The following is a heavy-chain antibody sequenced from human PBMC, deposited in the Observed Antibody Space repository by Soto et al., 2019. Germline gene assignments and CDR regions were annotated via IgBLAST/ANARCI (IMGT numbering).Heavy chain of an antibody. CDR3: ASYRTVTTVSGFDY. V-gene: IGHV3-23*01. D-gene: IGHD4-4*01. Sequence: GGSLRLSCAASGFTFSNYAMSWVRQAPGKGLEWVSAISGSGGSTYYADYVKGRFTISRDNSQNTLWLQMNSLRAEDTAVYYCASYRTVTTVSGFDYWGQGTLVTVSS. CDR1: GFTFSNYA. CDR2: ISGSGGST. J-gene: IGHJ4*02.